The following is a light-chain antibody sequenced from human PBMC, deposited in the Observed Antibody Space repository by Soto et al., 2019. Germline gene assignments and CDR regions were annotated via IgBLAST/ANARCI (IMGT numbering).Light chain of an antibody. CDR3: QDYGTSHPWT. V-gene: IGKV3-20*01. J-gene: IGKJ1*01. Sequence: EVVLTQSPGALSLSPGEGVTLSCRASQNIRGNELAWYRQKRGQAPRLLIYGGSSRAEGIPDRFSGRGTGTNFTLTLSRLEPEDSAVYYCQDYGTSHPWTVGQGTKLEIK. CDR2: GGS. CDR1: QNIRGNE.